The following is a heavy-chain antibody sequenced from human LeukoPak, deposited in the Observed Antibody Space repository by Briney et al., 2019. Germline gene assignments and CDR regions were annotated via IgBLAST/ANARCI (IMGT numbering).Heavy chain of an antibody. CDR1: GFTFSAYG. CDR2: ISGSDGAT. D-gene: IGHD2-15*01. J-gene: IGHJ4*02. CDR3: ARDMRAIVVLPRAYYFDS. V-gene: IGHV3-23*01. Sequence: PGGSLRLSCVGSGFTFSAYGMSWVRQAPGKGLESVSSISGSDGATSYADSVKGRFTISRDNSKNTLYLQMNSLRAEDTAIYYCARDMRAIVVLPRAYYFDSWGQGTLVAVSS.